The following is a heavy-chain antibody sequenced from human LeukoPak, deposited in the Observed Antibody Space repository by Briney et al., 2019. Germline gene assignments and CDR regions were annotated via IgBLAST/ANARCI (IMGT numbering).Heavy chain of an antibody. CDR2: INPNSGGT. CDR1: GYTFTGYY. V-gene: IGHV1-2*02. CDR3: ARDFYSGSYYGSLDY. Sequence: ASVKVSCKASGYTFTGYYMHWVRQAPGQGLEWMGWINPNSGGTNYAQKFQGRVTMTRDTSISTAYVELSRLRSDDTAVYYCARDFYSGSYYGSLDYWGQGTLVTVSS. J-gene: IGHJ4*02. D-gene: IGHD1-26*01.